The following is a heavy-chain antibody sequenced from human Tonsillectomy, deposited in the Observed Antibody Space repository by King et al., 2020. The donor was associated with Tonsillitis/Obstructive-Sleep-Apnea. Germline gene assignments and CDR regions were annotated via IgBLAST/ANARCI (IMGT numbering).Heavy chain of an antibody. J-gene: IGHJ4*02. D-gene: IGHD5-12*01. CDR2: ISSSSGYI. Sequence: VQLVESGGGLVKPGGSLRLSCAASGFTFSSYSMNWVRQAPGKGLEWVSSISSSSGYIYYADSVKGRFTISRDSAKNSVYLQMNSLRAEERAVYYCARAQRGYSGYDFGFDYWGQGTLVTVSS. V-gene: IGHV3-21*01. CDR3: ARAQRGYSGYDFGFDY. CDR1: GFTFSSYS.